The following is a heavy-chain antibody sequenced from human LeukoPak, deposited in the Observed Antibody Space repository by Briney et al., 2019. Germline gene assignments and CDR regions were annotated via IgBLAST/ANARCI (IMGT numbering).Heavy chain of an antibody. Sequence: ASVKVSCKVSGYTLTELSMHWVRQATGQGLEWMGWMNPNSGNTGYAQKFQGRVTMTRNTSISTAYMELSSLRSEDTAVYYCARASGSSSCPGVYWGQGTLVTVSS. J-gene: IGHJ4*02. CDR1: GYTLTELS. V-gene: IGHV1-8*01. CDR3: ARASGSSSCPGVY. D-gene: IGHD6-13*01. CDR2: MNPNSGNT.